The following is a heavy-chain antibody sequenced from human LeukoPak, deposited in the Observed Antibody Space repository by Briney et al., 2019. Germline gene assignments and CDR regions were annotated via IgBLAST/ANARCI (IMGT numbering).Heavy chain of an antibody. D-gene: IGHD3-3*01. CDR1: EYSFTNYW. V-gene: IGHV5-51*01. Sequence: GESLKISCQGSEYSFTNYWIGWVRQMPGKGLEWMGIIYPGDSDTKYSPSFQGQVTISADKSISTAYLQWRSLKASDTAMYYCARIFALGDDYWGQGTLVTVSS. CDR2: IYPGDSDT. CDR3: ARIFALGDDY. J-gene: IGHJ4*02.